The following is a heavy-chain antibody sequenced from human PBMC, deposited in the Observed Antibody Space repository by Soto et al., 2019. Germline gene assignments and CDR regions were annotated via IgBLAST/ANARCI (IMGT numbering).Heavy chain of an antibody. Sequence: QITLKESGPTLVKPTQTLTLTCTFSGFSLSTSGVGVGWIRQPPGKALEWLALIYWDDDKRYSPSLKTRPTITKDTSNNQVVLTMTNMDPVDTATYYCAHSQGIKRSYDYWGQGTLVTVSS. CDR3: AHSQGIKRSYDY. CDR2: IYWDDDK. V-gene: IGHV2-5*02. D-gene: IGHD1-26*01. J-gene: IGHJ4*02. CDR1: GFSLSTSGVG.